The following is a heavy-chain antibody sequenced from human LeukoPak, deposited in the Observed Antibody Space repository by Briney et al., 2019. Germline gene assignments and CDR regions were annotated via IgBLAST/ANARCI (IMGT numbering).Heavy chain of an antibody. V-gene: IGHV3-73*01. J-gene: IGHJ4*02. CDR1: GFTFSSYG. CDR3: AGGSGWYSPDY. Sequence: PGGSLRLSCAASGFTFSSYGMYWVRQASGKGLEWVGLIRSTSNSYATAYAASVKGRFTISRDDSKNTAYLQMNSLKAEDTAVYYCAGGSGWYSPDYWGQGALVTVSS. CDR2: IRSTSNSYAT. D-gene: IGHD6-19*01.